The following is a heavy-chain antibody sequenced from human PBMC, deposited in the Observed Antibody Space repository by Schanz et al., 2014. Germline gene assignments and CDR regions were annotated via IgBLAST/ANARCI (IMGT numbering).Heavy chain of an antibody. CDR2: ISSSSGTI. CDR3: ARDLSSLIQGDV. D-gene: IGHD2-2*01. CDR1: GFTVNNYA. V-gene: IGHV3-48*01. Sequence: EVQLLESGGGLVQPGGSLRLSCKVSGFTVNNYAMNWVRQAPGKGLEWVSYISSSSGTIYYADSVKGRFTISRDNAKNLLYLQMNGLRAEDTAVYFCARDLSSLIQGDVWGKGTTVTVSS. J-gene: IGHJ6*04.